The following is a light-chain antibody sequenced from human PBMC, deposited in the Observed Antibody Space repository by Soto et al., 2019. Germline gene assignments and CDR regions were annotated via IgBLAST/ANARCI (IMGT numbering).Light chain of an antibody. CDR1: QSVLFASSNRNY. CDR3: QQYYSAPRT. CDR2: WAS. J-gene: IGKJ1*01. V-gene: IGKV4-1*01. Sequence: DIVMTQSPASLAVSLGARATITCRSSQSVLFASSNRNYLAWYQKKPRQPPKLLISWASTRESGVPDRFSGSGSGTEFTLTISSLQAEDVAVYYCQQYYSAPRTFGQGTNVEIK.